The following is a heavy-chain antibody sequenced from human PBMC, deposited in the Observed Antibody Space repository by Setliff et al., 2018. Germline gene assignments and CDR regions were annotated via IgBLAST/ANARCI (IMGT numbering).Heavy chain of an antibody. V-gene: IGHV4-59*08. Sequence: NPSETLSLTCTVSGGSIRSYYWNWIRQPPGKGLEWIGYIYYSGSTNYNPSLKSRVTISVDTSKNHFSLKLSSVTAADTAVYYCAGSTVTQVDYWGQGTLVTVSS. J-gene: IGHJ4*02. CDR2: IYYSGST. CDR1: GGSIRSYY. CDR3: AGSTVTQVDY. D-gene: IGHD4-17*01.